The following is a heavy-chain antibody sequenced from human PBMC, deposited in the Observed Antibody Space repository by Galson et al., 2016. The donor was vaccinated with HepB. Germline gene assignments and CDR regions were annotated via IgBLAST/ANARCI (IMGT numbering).Heavy chain of an antibody. J-gene: IGHJ5*02. Sequence: SVKVSCKASGYTFTGYYIHWVRQAPGQGLEWMGWISPNTGATNYAQKFQDWITLTRNTSFNTVYMDLNRLRSDDTAVYYCARGPPNWFNPWGQGTLVTVSS. CDR3: ARGPPNWFNP. CDR2: ISPNTGAT. CDR1: GYTFTGYY. V-gene: IGHV1-2*04.